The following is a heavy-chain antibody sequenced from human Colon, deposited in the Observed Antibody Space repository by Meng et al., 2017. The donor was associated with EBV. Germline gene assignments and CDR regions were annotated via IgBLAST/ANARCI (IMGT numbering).Heavy chain of an antibody. Sequence: QVRLLESGPGMVKPSETLSRTCAVSGGSISSSNWWGWVRQSPEKGLEWIGEIFHSGLTNYTPSLQSRVTISVDKSKNQFSLEVTSVTAADTAIYYCMRDLLVLEKNEVWGRGTLVTVSS. CDR3: MRDLLVLEKNEV. CDR2: IFHSGLT. V-gene: IGHV4-4*02. CDR1: GGSISSSNW. J-gene: IGHJ2*01. D-gene: IGHD1-1*01.